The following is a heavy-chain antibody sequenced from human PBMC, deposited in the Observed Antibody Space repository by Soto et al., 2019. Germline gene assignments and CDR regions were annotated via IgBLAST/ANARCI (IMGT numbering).Heavy chain of an antibody. CDR2: INAGVDGT. J-gene: IGHJ4*02. V-gene: IGHV1-3*01. D-gene: IGHD3-10*01. Sequence: QVELVQSGPEMMQPGASVKVACKASGFTSLSYAFHWVRQAPGQGPQWLGWINAGVDGTIYSQRYHSRPKMTRDSSANIVYLEVNTLTNEDTAVYYCAREVQGVTAFDYWGQGTLVAVSS. CDR1: GFTSLSYA. CDR3: AREVQGVTAFDY.